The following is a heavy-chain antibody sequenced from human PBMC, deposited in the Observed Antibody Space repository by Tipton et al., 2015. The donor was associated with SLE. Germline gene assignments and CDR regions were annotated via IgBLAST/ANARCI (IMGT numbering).Heavy chain of an antibody. J-gene: IGHJ4*02. CDR3: ARVGENYYDSSGYYYY. D-gene: IGHD3-22*01. CDR2: IYTSGST. CDR1: GGSISSYY. Sequence: TLSLTCTVSGGSISSYYWSWIRQPAGKGLEWIGYIYTSGSTNYNPSLKSRVTISVDTSKNQFSLKLSSVTAADTAVYYCARVGENYYDSSGYYYYWGQGTLVTVSS. V-gene: IGHV4-4*09.